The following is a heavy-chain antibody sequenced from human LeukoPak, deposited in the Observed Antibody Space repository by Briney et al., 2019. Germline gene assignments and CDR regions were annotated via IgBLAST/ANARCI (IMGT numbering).Heavy chain of an antibody. D-gene: IGHD5-12*01. CDR3: ARGPYSGHTFNI. CDR1: GGSFSGYY. Sequence: PSETLSLTCAVYGGSFSGYYWSWIRQPPGKGLEGIGEINHSGSTNYNPSLKSRVTISGDTSKNQFSLKLSSVTAADTAVYYCARGPYSGHTFNIWGQGTMVTVSS. V-gene: IGHV4-34*01. CDR2: INHSGST. J-gene: IGHJ3*02.